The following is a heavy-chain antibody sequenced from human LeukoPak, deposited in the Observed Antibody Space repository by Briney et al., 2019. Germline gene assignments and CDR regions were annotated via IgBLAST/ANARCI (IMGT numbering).Heavy chain of an antibody. D-gene: IGHD3-3*01. J-gene: IGHJ3*02. V-gene: IGHV4-30-4*08. CDR1: VAPSAGGVSY. CDR2: IYYSGST. CDR3: ARITPKQRITIFGVALDAFDI. Sequence: SQTLHSPALSLVAPSAGGVSYWSWFRQPPGKSLEWIGYIYYSGSTYYNPSLKSRVTISVDTSKNQFSLKLSSVTAADTAVYYCARITPKQRITIFGVALDAFDIWGQGTMVTVSS.